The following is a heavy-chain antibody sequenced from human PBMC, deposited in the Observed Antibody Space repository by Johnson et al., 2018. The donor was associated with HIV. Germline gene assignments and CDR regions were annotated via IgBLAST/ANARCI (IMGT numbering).Heavy chain of an antibody. Sequence: QVQLVESGGGLVQPGGSLRLSCAASGFTFSNYAMYWVRQAPGKGLEWVAAISDDGSNKYYADSVKDRFTISRDNSKNTLCLQMNSLRTEDTAVFYCARGNRVAARIGAFDIWGQGTMVTVSS. V-gene: IGHV3-30-3*01. CDR3: ARGNRVAARIGAFDI. J-gene: IGHJ3*02. CDR2: ISDDGSNK. CDR1: GFTFSNYA. D-gene: IGHD6-6*01.